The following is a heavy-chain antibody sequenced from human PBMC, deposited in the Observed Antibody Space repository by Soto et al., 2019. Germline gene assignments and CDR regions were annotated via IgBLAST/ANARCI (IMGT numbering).Heavy chain of an antibody. Sequence: QVQLQESGPGLVKPSETLSLTCRVSGGSISNHYWSWIRQPPGKGLEWIGYIYYNGNTNYNPSLKSRVTMSVYTSRNQISLKLTTVTAADTAVYYCTRANWYSEYWGQGTLVTVSS. CDR2: IYYNGNT. V-gene: IGHV4-59*11. CDR1: GGSISNHY. CDR3: TRANWYSEY. J-gene: IGHJ4*02. D-gene: IGHD7-27*01.